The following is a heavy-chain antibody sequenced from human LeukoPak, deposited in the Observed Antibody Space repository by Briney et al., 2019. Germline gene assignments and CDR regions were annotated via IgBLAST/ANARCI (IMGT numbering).Heavy chain of an antibody. Sequence: PSQTLSLTCTVSGGSIRSGDYYWSWIRQPPGKGLEWIGYIYYSGSTYYNPSLKSRVTISVDTSKNQFSLKLSSVTAADTAVYYCARVPPRFLEPFDYWGQGTLVTVSS. CDR3: ARVPPRFLEPFDY. D-gene: IGHD3-3*01. CDR1: GGSIRSGDYY. CDR2: IYYSGST. V-gene: IGHV4-30-4*08. J-gene: IGHJ4*02.